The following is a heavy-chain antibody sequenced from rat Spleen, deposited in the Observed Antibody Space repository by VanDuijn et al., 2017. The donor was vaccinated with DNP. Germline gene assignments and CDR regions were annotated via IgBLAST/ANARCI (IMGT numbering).Heavy chain of an antibody. CDR3: TSYAMDS. CDR1: GFTFNNYW. Sequence: EVQLVESGGDLVQPGRSLKVSCVVSGFTFNNYWMTWIRQVPGTGLEWVASISNGGGSTYYPDSVKGRFTISRDNAKNTLQLQMDSLRSEDTATYYCTSYAMDSWGQGTSVTVSS. CDR2: ISNGGGST. J-gene: IGHJ4*01. V-gene: IGHV5-31*01.